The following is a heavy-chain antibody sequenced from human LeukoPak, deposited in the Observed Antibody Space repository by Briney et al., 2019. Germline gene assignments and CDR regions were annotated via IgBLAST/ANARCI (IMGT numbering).Heavy chain of an antibody. J-gene: IGHJ4*02. CDR1: GGSIRSYY. CDR2: IYYTGTT. V-gene: IGHV4-59*01. Sequence: SETLSLTCTVSGGSIRSYYWSWIRQPPGKGLEWIGYIYYTGTTNYNPSLKSRVTISVDTSKNQFSLKLSSVTAADTAVYYCAREVRDGSHDYWGQGTLVTVSS. CDR3: AREVRDGSHDY. D-gene: IGHD3-10*01.